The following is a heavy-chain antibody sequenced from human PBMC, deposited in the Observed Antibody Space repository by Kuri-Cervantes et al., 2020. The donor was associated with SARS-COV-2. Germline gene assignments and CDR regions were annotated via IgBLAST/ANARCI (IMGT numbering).Heavy chain of an antibody. J-gene: IGHJ4*02. CDR2: IYYTGTT. V-gene: IGHV4-39*01. CDR3: ATFTXTTKFDN. D-gene: IGHD4-17*01. Sequence: SETLSLTCTVSGGSIDSSSIYWGWIRQPPGKGLEWIGNIYYTGTTYYNPSLKSRVTISVDTSKEQFSLKLSSVTAADTAIYYCATFTXTTKFDNWGQGTLVTVSS. CDR1: GGSIDSSSIY.